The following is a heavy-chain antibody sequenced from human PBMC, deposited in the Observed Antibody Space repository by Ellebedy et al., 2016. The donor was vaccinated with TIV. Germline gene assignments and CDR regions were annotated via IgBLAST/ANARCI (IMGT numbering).Heavy chain of an antibody. CDR3: TRGGEYQRDYYGVDV. CDR1: GFTFNTYG. D-gene: IGHD6-6*01. J-gene: IGHJ6*02. V-gene: IGHV3-21*01. Sequence: GESLKISCAASGFTFNTYGMNWVRQAPGKGLAWVSSISHSSSYIFYADSVKGRFTISRDNAKNSLHLQMNSLRADDTAVYYCTRGGEYQRDYYGVDVWGQGTTVTVSS. CDR2: ISHSSSYI.